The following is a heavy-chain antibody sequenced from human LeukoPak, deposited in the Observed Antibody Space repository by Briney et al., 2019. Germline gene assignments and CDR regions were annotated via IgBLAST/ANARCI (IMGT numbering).Heavy chain of an antibody. D-gene: IGHD6-19*01. CDR1: GGSISSSTYY. J-gene: IGHJ4*02. Sequence: SETPSLTCTVSGGSISSSTYYWGWIRQPPGKGLEWIGSIYYSGSTYYNPSLKSRVTISVDMSKNQFSLKLSSVTAADTAVYYCARQEAGTDYWGQGTLVTVSS. CDR3: ARQEAGTDY. CDR2: IYYSGST. V-gene: IGHV4-39*01.